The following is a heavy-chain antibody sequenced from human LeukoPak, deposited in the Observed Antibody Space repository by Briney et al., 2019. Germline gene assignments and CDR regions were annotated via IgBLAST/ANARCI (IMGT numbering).Heavy chain of an antibody. CDR2: IDPSDSDT. CDR1: GYSFTSYW. Sequence: GESLKISCKASGYSFTSYWIGWVRHMPGKGLEWKGIIDPSDSDTRYTPSFQGQVTISADRSLSTAYLQWYSLEASDTAMYYCARQTAMGRSGDYWGQGTLVTVSS. V-gene: IGHV5-51*01. D-gene: IGHD5-18*01. J-gene: IGHJ4*02. CDR3: ARQTAMGRSGDY.